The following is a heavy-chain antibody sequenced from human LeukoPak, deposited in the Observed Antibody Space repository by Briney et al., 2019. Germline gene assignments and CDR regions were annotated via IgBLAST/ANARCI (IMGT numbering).Heavy chain of an antibody. CDR3: ARALHKGAALDY. Sequence: SETLSLTCTVSGGSISSYYWSWIRQPPGKGLEWIGYIYYSGSTNYNPSLKSRVTISVDTSKNQFSLKLSSVTAADTAVYYCARALHKGAALDYWGQGTLVTVSS. D-gene: IGHD6-6*01. CDR2: IYYSGST. CDR1: GGSISSYY. J-gene: IGHJ4*02. V-gene: IGHV4-59*01.